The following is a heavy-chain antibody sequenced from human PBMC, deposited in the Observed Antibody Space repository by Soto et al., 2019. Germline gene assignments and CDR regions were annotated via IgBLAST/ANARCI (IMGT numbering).Heavy chain of an antibody. V-gene: IGHV3-30*18. CDR1: GFTFSSSG. CDR2: TSFDGSSG. Sequence: GGSLRRSCEACGFTFSSSGMHWVHQTPGKGLEWVAVTSFDGSSGYYADSVRGRFTISRDNSNNTLYLQMNSLRAEDTAVYYCAKSPPAVAGYFDYWGQGTLVTSPQ. J-gene: IGHJ4*02. D-gene: IGHD6-19*01. CDR3: AKSPPAVAGYFDY.